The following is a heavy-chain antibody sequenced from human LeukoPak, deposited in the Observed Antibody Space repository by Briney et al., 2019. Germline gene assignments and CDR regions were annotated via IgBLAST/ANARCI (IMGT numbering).Heavy chain of an antibody. D-gene: IGHD1-26*01. J-gene: IGHJ4*02. CDR3: ASVIVGATGVDY. Sequence: PGGSLGLSCAASGFTFSSYSMNWVRQAPGKGLEWVSSISSSSSYIYYADSVKGRFTISRDNAKNSLYLQMNSLRAEDTAVYYCASVIVGATGVDYWGQGTLVTVSS. V-gene: IGHV3-21*01. CDR2: ISSSSSYI. CDR1: GFTFSSYS.